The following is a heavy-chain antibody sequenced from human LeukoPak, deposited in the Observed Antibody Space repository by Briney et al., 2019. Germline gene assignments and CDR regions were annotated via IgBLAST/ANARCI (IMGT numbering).Heavy chain of an antibody. CDR1: GGSFSGYY. Sequence: PSETLSLTCAVYGGSFSGYYWSWIRQPPGKGLEWIGEINHSGSTNYNPPLKSRVTISVDTSKNQFSLKLSSVTAADTAVYYCARGLYCSSTSCYLSYYYYYYGMDVWGQGTTVTVSS. CDR3: ARGLYCSSTSCYLSYYYYYYGMDV. V-gene: IGHV4-34*01. D-gene: IGHD2-2*01. J-gene: IGHJ6*02. CDR2: INHSGST.